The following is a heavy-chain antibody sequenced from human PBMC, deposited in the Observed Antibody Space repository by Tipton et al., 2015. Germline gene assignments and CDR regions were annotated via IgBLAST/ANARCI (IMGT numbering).Heavy chain of an antibody. D-gene: IGHD3-22*01. V-gene: IGHV4-59*01. J-gene: IGHJ1*01. Sequence: TLSLTCTVSGASLSNYYWNWIRQPPGKGLEWIGYIYSSGSTNYAPSLESRVTMSIDTSKNQFSLTLSSVIAADTAVYYCARASIIQGYYHDSSRYYLFNSWGQGTLVTVSS. CDR2: IYSSGST. CDR1: GASLSNYY. CDR3: ARASIIQGYYHDSSRYYLFNS.